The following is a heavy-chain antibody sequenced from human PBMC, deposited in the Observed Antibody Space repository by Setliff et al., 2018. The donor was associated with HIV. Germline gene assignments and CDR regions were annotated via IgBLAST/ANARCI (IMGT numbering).Heavy chain of an antibody. CDR3: ATSYGSGVAPFDY. J-gene: IGHJ4*02. CDR2: TIPVLSMS. CDR1: GDTFNSYT. D-gene: IGHD3-10*01. V-gene: IGHV1-69*02. Sequence: ASVKVSCKASGDTFNSYTINWVRQAPGQGLEWMGRTIPVLSMSNFAHKFQGRGTITADKSTNTAYLRLSGLTSDDTATYYCATSYGSGVAPFDYWGQGTLVTVSS.